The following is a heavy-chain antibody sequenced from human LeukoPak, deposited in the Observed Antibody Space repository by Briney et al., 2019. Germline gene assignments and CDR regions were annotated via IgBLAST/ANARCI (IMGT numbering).Heavy chain of an antibody. Sequence: GESLKISCKGSGYSFTSHWIGWVSQMPGKGLDWMGIIYPGDSDTRYSPSFQGQVTISADKSISTAYLQWSTLKASDTATYYCARQVSGWYSYWGQGTLVTVSS. CDR3: ARQVSGWYSY. J-gene: IGHJ4*02. CDR2: IYPGDSDT. D-gene: IGHD6-19*01. CDR1: GYSFTSHW. V-gene: IGHV5-51*01.